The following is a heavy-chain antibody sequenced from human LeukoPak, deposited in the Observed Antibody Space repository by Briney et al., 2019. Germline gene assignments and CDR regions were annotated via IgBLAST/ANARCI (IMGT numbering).Heavy chain of an antibody. D-gene: IGHD2-2*01. CDR2: IYHSGST. V-gene: IGHV4-38-2*01. CDR3: ARQKSYCSSSSCYSSFLDY. CDR1: GYSISSGYY. J-gene: IGHJ4*02. Sequence: SETLSLTCAVSGYSISSGYYWGWIRQPPGKGLEWIGSIYHSGSTYYNPSLKSRVTISVDTSKNQFSLKLSSVTAADTAVYYCARQKSYCSSSSCYSSFLDYWGQGNLVTVSS.